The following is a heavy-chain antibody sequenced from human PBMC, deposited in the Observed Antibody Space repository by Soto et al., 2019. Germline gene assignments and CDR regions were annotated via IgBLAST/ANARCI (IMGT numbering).Heavy chain of an antibody. J-gene: IGHJ4*02. Sequence: PGGSLRLSCAASGFTFSGSALHWVSQASGKGLEWIGRIKNKAKSYATAYAASVIGRFTFSRDDSRNTAYLQMNSLRTEDTAVYYCTRHYYGIPFDYWGQGA. CDR1: GFTFSGSA. CDR2: IKNKAKSYAT. V-gene: IGHV3-73*01. D-gene: IGHD3-10*01. CDR3: TRHYYGIPFDY.